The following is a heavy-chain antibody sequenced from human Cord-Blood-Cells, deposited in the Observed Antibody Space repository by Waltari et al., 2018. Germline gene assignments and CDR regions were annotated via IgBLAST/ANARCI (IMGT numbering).Heavy chain of an antibody. CDR2: INHSGST. CDR3: AREGGRNYYDSSGYYYYYGMDV. J-gene: IGHJ6*02. CDR1: GGSFSGYY. Sequence: QVQLQQWGAGLLKPSETLSLTCAVYGGSFSGYYWSWIRPPPGKGREWIGEINHSGSTNYNPSLKSRVTISVDTSKNQFSLKLSSVTAADTAVYYCAREGGRNYYDSSGYYYYYGMDVWGQGTTVTVSS. V-gene: IGHV4-34*01. D-gene: IGHD3-22*01.